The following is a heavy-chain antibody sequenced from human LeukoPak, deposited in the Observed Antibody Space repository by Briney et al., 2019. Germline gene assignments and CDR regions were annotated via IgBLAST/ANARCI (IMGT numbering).Heavy chain of an antibody. CDR2: INPSDGAT. Sequence: ASVKVSCKASGYTFTEYYIHWVRQAPGQGLEWMGMINPSDGATTYAQRFQGRVTMTRDMSTTTAYMELSSLRSEDTAVYYCARSPSGSDYYYYYMDVWGKGTTVTVSS. CDR3: ARSPSGSDYYYYYMDV. D-gene: IGHD1-26*01. CDR1: GYTFTEYY. V-gene: IGHV1-46*01. J-gene: IGHJ6*03.